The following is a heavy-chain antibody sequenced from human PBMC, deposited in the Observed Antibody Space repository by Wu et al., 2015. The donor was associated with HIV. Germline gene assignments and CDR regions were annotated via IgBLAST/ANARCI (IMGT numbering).Heavy chain of an antibody. J-gene: IGHJ6*02. CDR3: AREGGPAWEMATVYYGMDV. Sequence: SGAXGEEAWVLSEGRLQGFWRHFSSYAISWVRQAPGQGLEWMGRIIPIFGTANYAQKFQGRVTITADESTSTAYMELSSLRSEDTAVYYCAREGGPAWEMATVYYGMDVWGQGTTVTVSS. CDR1: RHFSSYA. V-gene: IGHV1-69*13. D-gene: IGHD5-24*01. CDR2: IIPIFGTA.